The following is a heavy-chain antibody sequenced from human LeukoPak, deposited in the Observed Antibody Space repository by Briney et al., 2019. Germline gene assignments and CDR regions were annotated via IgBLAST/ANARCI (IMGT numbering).Heavy chain of an antibody. CDR3: ARDRQSWDY. CDR1: GFTFDDYA. J-gene: IGHJ4*02. Sequence: PGRSLRLSCAASGFTFDDYAMHWVRQAPGKGLEWVSGISWNSGSIGYADSVKGRFTISRDNSKNTLYLQMNSLRAEDTAVYYCARDRQSWDYWGQGTLVTVSS. CDR2: ISWNSGSI. V-gene: IGHV3-9*01.